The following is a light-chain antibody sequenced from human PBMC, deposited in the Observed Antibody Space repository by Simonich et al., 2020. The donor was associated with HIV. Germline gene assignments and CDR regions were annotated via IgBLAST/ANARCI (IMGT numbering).Light chain of an antibody. V-gene: IGKV1-5*03. CDR3: QQYNSYSIT. CDR1: QSISSW. J-gene: IGKJ5*01. Sequence: DIQMTQSPSTLSASVGHRVTFTCRASQSISSWLAWYQQKPGKDPKLLIYKAASLESWVPSRFSGSGSGTEFTLTISSLQPDDFATYYCQQYNSYSITFGQGTRLEIK. CDR2: KAA.